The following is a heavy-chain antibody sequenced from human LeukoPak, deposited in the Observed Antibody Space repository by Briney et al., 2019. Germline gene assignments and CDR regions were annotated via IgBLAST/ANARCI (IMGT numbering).Heavy chain of an antibody. Sequence: PSETLSLTCAVYGGSFSGYYWSWIRQPPGKGLEWIGEINHSGSTNYNPSLKSRVTISVDTSKNQFSLKLSSVTAADTAVYYCANGGSYLAEYFQHWGQGTLVTVSS. D-gene: IGHD1-26*01. J-gene: IGHJ1*01. V-gene: IGHV4-34*01. CDR1: GGSFSGYY. CDR2: INHSGST. CDR3: ANGGSYLAEYFQH.